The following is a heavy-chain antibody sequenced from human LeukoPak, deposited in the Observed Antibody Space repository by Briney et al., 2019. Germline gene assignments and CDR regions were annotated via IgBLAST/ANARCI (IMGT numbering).Heavy chain of an antibody. CDR3: ARARATIFGVVTSFYGMDV. V-gene: IGHV1-69*01. Sequence: ASVKVSCKASGGTFSSYAISWVRQAPGQGLEWMGGIIPIFGTANYAQKFQCRVTITADESTSTAYMELSSLRSEDTAVYYCARARATIFGVVTSFYGMDVWGQGTTVTVSS. J-gene: IGHJ6*02. D-gene: IGHD3-3*01. CDR2: IIPIFGTA. CDR1: GGTFSSYA.